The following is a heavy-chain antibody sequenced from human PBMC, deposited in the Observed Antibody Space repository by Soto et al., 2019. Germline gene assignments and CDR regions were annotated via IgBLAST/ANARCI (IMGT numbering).Heavy chain of an antibody. CDR2: IKGDGSAE. CDR3: AAGFPPDY. CDR1: GFTFSSSW. V-gene: IGHV3-7*01. Sequence: EVQLVESGGVLVQPGGSLKVSCAASGFTFSSSWMNWVRQAPGKGLEWGATIKGDGSAEYYVDSVRGRLTISRDNANSSLSLQMNSLRAEDTAVYYCAAGFPPDYWGQGTLVTVSS. J-gene: IGHJ4*02. D-gene: IGHD3-10*01.